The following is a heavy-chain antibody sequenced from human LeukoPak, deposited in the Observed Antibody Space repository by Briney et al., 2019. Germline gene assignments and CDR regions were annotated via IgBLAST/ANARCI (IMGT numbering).Heavy chain of an antibody. CDR1: WVTVSSNY. CDR3: ARATTTRTRFDY. D-gene: IGHD4-17*01. CDR2: IYSGGST. Sequence: GSLRLSCAASWVTVSSNYISWVRQAPGKGLEWVSVIYSGGSTYYADSVKGRFTISRDNSKNTLYLQMNSLRDEDTAVYFCARATTTRTRFDYWGQGTLVTVS. J-gene: IGHJ4*02. V-gene: IGHV3-53*01.